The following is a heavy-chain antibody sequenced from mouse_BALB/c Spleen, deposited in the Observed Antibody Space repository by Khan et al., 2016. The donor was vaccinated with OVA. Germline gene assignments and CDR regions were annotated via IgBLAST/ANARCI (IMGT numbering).Heavy chain of an antibody. CDR1: GYSITSDYA. V-gene: IGHV3-2*02. D-gene: IGHD1-1*01. CDR2: ISYSGST. CDR3: DRLATKGVADWYFDV. Sequence: VQLQQSGPGLVKPSQSLSLTCTVTGYSITSDYAWNWIRQFPGNKLEWMGYISYSGSTSYNPSLKSRISITRDTSKNQFFLQLNSVTTEDTATYYCDRLATKGVADWYFDVWGAGTTVTVSS. J-gene: IGHJ1*01.